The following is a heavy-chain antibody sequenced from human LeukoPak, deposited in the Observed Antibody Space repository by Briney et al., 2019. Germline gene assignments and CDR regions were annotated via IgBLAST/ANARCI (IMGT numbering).Heavy chain of an antibody. CDR3: ARGLGGYTSSQAY. Sequence: GVLRLSCTASGFKFDDYGMTWVRQAPGKGLEWVSDINWNGDSRGYAHSVRGRFTIYRDNSKNSLYLQMNSLRAEDTAVYYCARGLGGYTSSQAYWGQGTLVTVSS. CDR1: GFKFDDYG. V-gene: IGHV3-20*04. CDR2: INWNGDSR. J-gene: IGHJ4*02. D-gene: IGHD6-13*01.